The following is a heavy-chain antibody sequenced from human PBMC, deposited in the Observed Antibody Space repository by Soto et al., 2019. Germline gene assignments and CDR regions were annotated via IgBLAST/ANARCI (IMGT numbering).Heavy chain of an antibody. Sequence: QLHLVQSGAVVKKPGASVTVSCSASGYPVTAYYMHWVRQAPGRGLEWMGGINPATGAAKYTQTFPGRVTLTRDPSTSTVFMELSGLASKDTAVFYCARGGGVGVAGSAAFEMWGQGTLVTVSS. J-gene: IGHJ3*02. CDR3: ARGGGVGVAGSAAFEM. V-gene: IGHV1-2*02. CDR2: INPATGAA. D-gene: IGHD3-3*01. CDR1: GYPVTAYY.